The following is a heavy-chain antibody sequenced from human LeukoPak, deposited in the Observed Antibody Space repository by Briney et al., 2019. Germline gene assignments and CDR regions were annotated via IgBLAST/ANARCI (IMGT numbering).Heavy chain of an antibody. CDR2: IYPGDSDT. D-gene: IGHD5-24*01. CDR1: GYSFSNEW. J-gene: IGHJ3*02. CDR3: ARQRPGYINDAFDI. V-gene: IGHV5-51*01. Sequence: GESLKISCKASGYSFSNEWIGWVRQVPGKGLEWMRIIYPGDSDTRYSPSLQGQVTISADKSINTAFLQWSSLGASDTAIYFCARQRPGYINDAFDIWGQGTRVTVSS.